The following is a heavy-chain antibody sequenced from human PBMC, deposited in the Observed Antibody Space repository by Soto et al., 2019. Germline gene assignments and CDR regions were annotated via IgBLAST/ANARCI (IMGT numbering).Heavy chain of an antibody. CDR3: ARDHGYSSSSYNWFDP. D-gene: IGHD6-6*01. V-gene: IGHV1-69*12. CDR2: IIPIFDTA. Sequence: QVQLVQSGAEVKKPGSSVKVSCKASGGTFSSYAISWVRQAPGQGLEWMGGIIPIFDTANCAQKFQGRVTLTADESTSTAYMELSSLRSEDTAVYYCARDHGYSSSSYNWFDPWGQGTLVTVSS. CDR1: GGTFSSYA. J-gene: IGHJ5*02.